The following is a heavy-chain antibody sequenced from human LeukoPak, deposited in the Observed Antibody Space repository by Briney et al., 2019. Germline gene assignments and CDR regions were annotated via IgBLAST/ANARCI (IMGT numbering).Heavy chain of an antibody. Sequence: GASLKISCQGSGSRFTSYWIGWVRQLPGKGLEWMGIIYPGDSDTRYSPSFQGQVTISADKSISTAYLQWSSLKASDTAMYYCARGDYSNYVFDYWGQGTLVTVSS. CDR3: ARGDYSNYVFDY. CDR1: GSRFTSYW. V-gene: IGHV5-51*01. D-gene: IGHD4-11*01. J-gene: IGHJ4*02. CDR2: IYPGDSDT.